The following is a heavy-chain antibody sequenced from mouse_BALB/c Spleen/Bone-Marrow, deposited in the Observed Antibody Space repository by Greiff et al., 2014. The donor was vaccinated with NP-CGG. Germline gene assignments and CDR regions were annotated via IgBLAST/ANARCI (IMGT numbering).Heavy chain of an antibody. CDR2: IDPANGNT. Sequence: VQLQQSGAELAKPGASVKLSCTASGFNIKDTYMHWVKQRPEQGLEWIGRIDPANGNTKYDPKFQGKATITADTSSNTAYLQLSSLTSEDTAVYYCAIYYYSSSGFAYWGQGTLVTVSA. J-gene: IGHJ3*01. CDR3: AIYYYSSSGFAY. D-gene: IGHD1-1*01. V-gene: IGHV14-3*02. CDR1: GFNIKDTY.